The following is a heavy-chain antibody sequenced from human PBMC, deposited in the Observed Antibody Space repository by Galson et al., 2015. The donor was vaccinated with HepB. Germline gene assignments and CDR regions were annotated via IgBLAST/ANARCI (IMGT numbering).Heavy chain of an antibody. Sequence: SLRLSCAASGFTFDDYAMHWVRHAPGKGLEWVSGISWNSGSIGYADSVKGRFTISRDNAKNSLYLQMNSLRAEDTALYYCAKDISGSYLRGFDYWGQGTLVTVSS. J-gene: IGHJ4*02. CDR3: AKDISGSYLRGFDY. CDR1: GFTFDDYA. V-gene: IGHV3-9*01. CDR2: ISWNSGSI. D-gene: IGHD1-26*01.